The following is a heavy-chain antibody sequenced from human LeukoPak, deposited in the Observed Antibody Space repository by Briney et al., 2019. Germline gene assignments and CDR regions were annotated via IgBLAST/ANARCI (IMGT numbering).Heavy chain of an antibody. Sequence: SQTLSLTCAISGDSVSSNSAAWNWIRQSPSSGLEWLGRTYCRSKCFNDYASSVKSRITINPDTSKNQFSLQLNSVTPEDTAIYYCARDLVTSGSTRGFDYWGQGTLVTVSS. CDR1: GDSVSSNSAA. V-gene: IGHV6-1*01. CDR3: ARDLVTSGSTRGFDY. D-gene: IGHD6-19*01. CDR2: TYCRSKCFN. J-gene: IGHJ4*02.